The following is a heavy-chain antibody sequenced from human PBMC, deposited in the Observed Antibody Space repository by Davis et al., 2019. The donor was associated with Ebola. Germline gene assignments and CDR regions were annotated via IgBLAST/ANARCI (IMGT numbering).Heavy chain of an antibody. CDR3: ARDLRYDSSGYDYYFYMDV. J-gene: IGHJ6*03. CDR1: GGSISRGGSY. V-gene: IGHV4-31*03. D-gene: IGHD3-22*01. Sequence: PSETLSLTCTASGGSISRGGSYWTWIRQHPGKGLEWIGYIHYSGSTYYKPSLKSRVTISLDTSKNQFSLNLYSVTAADTAVYYCARDLRYDSSGYDYYFYMDVWGKGTTVTVSS. CDR2: IHYSGST.